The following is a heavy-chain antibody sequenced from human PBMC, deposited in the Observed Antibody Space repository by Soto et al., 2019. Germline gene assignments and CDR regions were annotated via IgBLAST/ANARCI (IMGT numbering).Heavy chain of an antibody. CDR2: IIPIFGTA. D-gene: IGHD5-12*01. CDR1: GGTFSSYA. CDR3: ARDRRGLQFLAFDI. V-gene: IGHV1-69*06. J-gene: IGHJ3*02. Sequence: AVKVSCKASGGTFSSYAISWVRQAPGQGREWMGGIIPIFGTANYAQKFQGRVTITADKSASTAYMELSSLRSEDTAVYYWARDRRGLQFLAFDIWGQGTMVTVSS.